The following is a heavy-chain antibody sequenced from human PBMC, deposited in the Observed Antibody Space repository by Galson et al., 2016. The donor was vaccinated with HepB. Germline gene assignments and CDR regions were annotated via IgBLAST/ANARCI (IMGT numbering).Heavy chain of an antibody. CDR2: TYYRSKWYN. V-gene: IGHV6-1*01. CDR1: GDSVSSNSAA. D-gene: IGHD3-9*01. Sequence: CAISGDSVSSNSAAWNWIRQSPSRGLEWLGRTYYRSKWYNDYAVSVESRITINPDTSKNPVSLQLNSVTPEDTAVYYCARERLRYFDWLRNRYYYYGMDVWGQGTTVTVSS. CDR3: ARERLRYFDWLRNRYYYYGMDV. J-gene: IGHJ6*02.